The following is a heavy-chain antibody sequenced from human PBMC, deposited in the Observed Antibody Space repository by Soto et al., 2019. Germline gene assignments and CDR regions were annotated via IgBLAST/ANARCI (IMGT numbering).Heavy chain of an antibody. CDR3: ARLGRLRWHLDY. V-gene: IGHV4-59*01. Sequence: QVQLQESGPGLVKPSETLSLTCTVSGGSISSYYWSWIRQPPGKGLEWIGYIYYSGSTNYNPSLKSRVTISVDTSKNQFSLKLSSVTAADTAVYYCARLGRLRWHLDYWGQGTLVTVSS. CDR1: GGSISSYY. CDR2: IYYSGST. D-gene: IGHD4-17*01. J-gene: IGHJ4*02.